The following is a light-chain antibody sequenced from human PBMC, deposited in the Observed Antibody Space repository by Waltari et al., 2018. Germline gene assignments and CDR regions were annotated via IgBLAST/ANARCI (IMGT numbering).Light chain of an antibody. Sequence: QSVLTQPRSVSESPGQSVTISCTGTSSDVGRYPFVSWYQQHPGEAPKLMIYDFNKRPSGVPVRFSGSKSGNTASLTISRLQAEDEADYFCCSFAGTYTFWVFGGGTKLTVL. CDR2: DFN. V-gene: IGLV2-11*01. CDR1: SSDVGRYPF. J-gene: IGLJ3*02. CDR3: CSFAGTYTFWV.